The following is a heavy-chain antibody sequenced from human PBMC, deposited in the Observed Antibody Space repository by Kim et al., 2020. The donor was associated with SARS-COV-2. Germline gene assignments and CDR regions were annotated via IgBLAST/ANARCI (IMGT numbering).Heavy chain of an antibody. CDR2: VYSGGTT. V-gene: IGHV4-4*07. J-gene: IGHJ5*02. CDR1: GGSVGNYW. D-gene: IGHD3-3*02. Sequence: SETLSLTCSVSGGSVGNYWWTWIRQPAGKGLEWIGRVYSGGTTNYNPSPQSRVTMLADRSKNQFSLNLTSVTAADTAVYYCAKLDGPWGQGILVTVSS. CDR3: AKLDGP.